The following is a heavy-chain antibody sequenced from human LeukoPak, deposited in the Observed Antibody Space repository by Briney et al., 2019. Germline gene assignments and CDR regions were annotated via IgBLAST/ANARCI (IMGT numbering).Heavy chain of an antibody. D-gene: IGHD3-10*01. CDR3: AKERYSGSSAIEFDY. V-gene: IGHV3-23*01. J-gene: IGHJ4*02. CDR2: ISGSGGST. CDR1: GFTFSNYA. Sequence: GGSLRLSCAASGFTFSNYAMSGVRQTPGKGLEWVSGISGSGGSTYYTDSVKGRFTISRDNSKNTLYLQMNSLRDEDTAIYYCAKERYSGSSAIEFDYWGRGTLVTVSS.